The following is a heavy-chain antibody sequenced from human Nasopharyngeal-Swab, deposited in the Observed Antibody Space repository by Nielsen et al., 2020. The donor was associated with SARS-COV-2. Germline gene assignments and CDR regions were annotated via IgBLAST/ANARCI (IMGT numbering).Heavy chain of an antibody. Sequence: ASVKVSCKVSGYTLTDLSMHWVRQAPGKGLEWMGGFDPEDGETIYAQKFQGRITMTEDTSTDTAYMELSSLRSEDTAVYYCATAPPVSSGGPETNLYYYYGMDVWGQGTTVTVSS. D-gene: IGHD2-15*01. CDR2: FDPEDGET. V-gene: IGHV1-24*01. J-gene: IGHJ6*02. CDR1: GYTLTDLS. CDR3: ATAPPVSSGGPETNLYYYYGMDV.